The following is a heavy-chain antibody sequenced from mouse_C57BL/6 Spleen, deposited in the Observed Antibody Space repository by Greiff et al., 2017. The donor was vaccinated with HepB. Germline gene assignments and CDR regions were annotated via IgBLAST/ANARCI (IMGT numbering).Heavy chain of an antibody. J-gene: IGHJ2*01. CDR2: IYPGDGDT. D-gene: IGHD1-1*01. V-gene: IGHV1-82*01. Sequence: VQVVESGPELVKPGASVKISCKASGYAFSSSWMNWVKQRPGKGLEWIGRIYPGDGDTNYNGKFKGKATLTADKSSSTAYMQLSSLTSEDSAVYFCASLLPFDYWGQGTTLTVSS. CDR1: GYAFSSSW. CDR3: ASLLPFDY.